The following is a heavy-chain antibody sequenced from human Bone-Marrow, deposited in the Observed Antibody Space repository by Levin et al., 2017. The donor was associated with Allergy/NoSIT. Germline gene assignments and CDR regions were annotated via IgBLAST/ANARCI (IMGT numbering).Heavy chain of an antibody. J-gene: IGHJ4*02. CDR3: ARGWTTVITPPFSESRDFDS. CDR1: GFNFSTYG. Sequence: GGSLRLSCAASGFNFSTYGVHWVRQAPGKGLEWVAVISFDGKNQYYADSVKGRFTISRDNSKNTLYLQMNSLRVEDTAVYYCARGWTTVITPPFSESRDFDSWGQGTLVTVSS. V-gene: IGHV3-30*03. CDR2: ISFDGKNQ. D-gene: IGHD4-23*01.